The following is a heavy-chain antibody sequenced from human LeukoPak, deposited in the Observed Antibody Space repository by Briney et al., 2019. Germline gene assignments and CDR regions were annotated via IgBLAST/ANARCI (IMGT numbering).Heavy chain of an antibody. D-gene: IGHD2-15*01. V-gene: IGHV3-23*01. CDR3: AKGLVVAAKFADY. CDR1: GFTFSSYA. J-gene: IGHJ4*02. Sequence: PGGSLRLSCAASGFTFSSYAMSWVRQAPGKGLEWFSAISGSGGSTYYADSVKGRFTISRDNSKNTLYLRMNSLRAEDTAVYYCAKGLVVAAKFADYWGQGTLVTVSS. CDR2: ISGSGGST.